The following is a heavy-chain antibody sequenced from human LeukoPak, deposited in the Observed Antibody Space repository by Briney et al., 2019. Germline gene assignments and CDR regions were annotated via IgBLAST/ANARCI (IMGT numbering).Heavy chain of an antibody. V-gene: IGHV4-31*03. J-gene: IGHJ4*02. D-gene: IGHD3-10*01. CDR1: GGSIRSGGYY. CDR3: ARAYGSGRDHFDY. Sequence: PSETLSLTCTVSGGSIRSGGYYWSWIRQHPGKGLEWIGYIYYSGSTYYNPSLKSRVTISVDTSKNQFSLKLSSVTAADTAVYYCARAYGSGRDHFDYWGQGTLVTVSS. CDR2: IYYSGST.